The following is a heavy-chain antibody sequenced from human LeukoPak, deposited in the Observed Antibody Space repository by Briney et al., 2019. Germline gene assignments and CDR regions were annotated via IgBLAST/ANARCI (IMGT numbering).Heavy chain of an antibody. V-gene: IGHV3-23*01. CDR1: GFTFSSYA. D-gene: IGHD6-19*01. J-gene: IGHJ4*02. CDR2: ISGSGGST. CDR3: AKDGDSSGWLVGYFDY. Sequence: GGSLRLSCAASGFTFSSYAMSWVRQAPGKGLEWVSAISGSGGSTYYADSVKGRFTISRDNSKNTLYLQMNSLRAEDTAVYYCAKDGDSSGWLVGYFDYWGQGTLVTVSS.